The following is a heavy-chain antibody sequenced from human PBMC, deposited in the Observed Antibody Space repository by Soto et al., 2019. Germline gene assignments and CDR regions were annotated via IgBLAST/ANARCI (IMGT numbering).Heavy chain of an antibody. CDR1: NYSIRSGYY. CDR2: MYYSGST. V-gene: IGHV4-38-2*01. D-gene: IGHD5-18*01. J-gene: IGHJ4*02. CDR3: ARTGWLS. Sequence: KTSETLSLTCAVSNYSIRSGYYWGWIRQPPGKGLEWIGSMYYSGSTYYNPSLKSRVTISVDTSKNQFSLKLSSVTAADTAVYYCARTGWLSWGQGTLVTVSS.